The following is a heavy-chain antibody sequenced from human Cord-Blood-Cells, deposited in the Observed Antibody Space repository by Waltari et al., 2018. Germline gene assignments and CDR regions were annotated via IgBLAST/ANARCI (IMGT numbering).Heavy chain of an antibody. CDR1: GNTLTELS. D-gene: IGHD2-2*01. Sequence: QVQLVQSGAEVKKPGASVKVACKVSGNTLTELSMHWVRQAPGKGLEWMGGFDPEDGETIYAQKFQGRVTMTEDTSTDTAYMELSSLRSEDTAVYYCATEQRYCSSTSCYGWFDPWGQGTLVTVSS. J-gene: IGHJ5*02. CDR3: ATEQRYCSSTSCYGWFDP. V-gene: IGHV1-24*01. CDR2: FDPEDGET.